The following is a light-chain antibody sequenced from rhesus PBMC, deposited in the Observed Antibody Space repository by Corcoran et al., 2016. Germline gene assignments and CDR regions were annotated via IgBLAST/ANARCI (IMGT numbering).Light chain of an antibody. CDR2: RVS. CDR1: QSLLHTDGRTY. Sequence: DIVMTQTPPSLPVTPGEPASISCRSSQSLLHTDGRTYLYWYLQKPGQLPRLQIYRVSNRFSGVPDRFSGSGASTDFTLKISRVKAEYVGVYYCMQALQTPFTFGPGTKLDIK. CDR3: MQALQTPFT. V-gene: IGKV2-73*01. J-gene: IGKJ3*01.